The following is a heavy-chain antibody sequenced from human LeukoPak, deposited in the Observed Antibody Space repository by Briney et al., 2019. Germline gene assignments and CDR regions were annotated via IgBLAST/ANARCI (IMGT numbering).Heavy chain of an antibody. J-gene: IGHJ6*03. D-gene: IGHD3-9*01. CDR1: GYTFTSYD. Sequence: GASVKVSCKASGYTFTSYDINWGRQATGQGLEWMGWMNPNSGNTGYAQKFQGRVTMTRNTSISTAYMELSSWRSEDTAVYYCARGDILTGYPGAYYYYYYMDVWGKGTTVTISS. V-gene: IGHV1-8*01. CDR3: ARGDILTGYPGAYYYYYYMDV. CDR2: MNPNSGNT.